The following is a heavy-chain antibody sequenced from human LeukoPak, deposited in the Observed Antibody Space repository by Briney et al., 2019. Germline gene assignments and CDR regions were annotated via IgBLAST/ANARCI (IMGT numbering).Heavy chain of an antibody. CDR1: RYLCCCW. CDR3: AYDYCSRGLLGTVCDATDI. J-gene: IGHJ3*02. D-gene: IGHD5-12*01. Sequence: GGSETLLCSVWRYLCCCWHDLGPRQAPGKGLECVSAINSGGNTYYADSVKGRFTISRDNSKDELYQHTLSLHMDDTAVYYCAYDYCSRGLLGTVCDATDIWGQGTMVIVSS. V-gene: IGHV3-23*01. CDR2: INSGGNT.